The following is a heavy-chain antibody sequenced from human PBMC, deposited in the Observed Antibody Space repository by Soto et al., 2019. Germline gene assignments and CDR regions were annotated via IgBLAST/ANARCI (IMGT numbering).Heavy chain of an antibody. D-gene: IGHD2-15*01. Sequence: VGSLRLSCNASGFTVSSTYMSWVRQAPGMGLEWVAVIESGGSTHYADSVKGRFTISRDIPKNMIYLQLHTLSAEDTAVYYCAKDLGLLRLLNYYFYGLDVWGQGTTVTVSS. CDR2: IESGGST. CDR3: AKDLGLLRLLNYYFYGLDV. V-gene: IGHV3-53*05. J-gene: IGHJ6*02. CDR1: GFTVSSTY.